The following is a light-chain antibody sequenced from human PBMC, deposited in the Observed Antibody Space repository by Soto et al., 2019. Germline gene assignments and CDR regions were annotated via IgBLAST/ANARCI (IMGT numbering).Light chain of an antibody. CDR1: QSVDNK. J-gene: IGKJ4*01. Sequence: EIVMTQSPATLSVSPGERAIFSCRASQSVDNKLAWYQQKLGQAPRLLIYDASTRATGIPARFSGSGSGTEFTLTISSLQSEDFAIYYCQQYYVWNTFGGGTKV. CDR2: DAS. V-gene: IGKV3D-15*01. CDR3: QQYYVWNT.